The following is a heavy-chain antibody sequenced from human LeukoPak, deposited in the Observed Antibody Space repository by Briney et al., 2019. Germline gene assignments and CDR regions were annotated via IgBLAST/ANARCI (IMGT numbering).Heavy chain of an antibody. CDR3: VRDYGGSSPFDY. D-gene: IGHD4-23*01. J-gene: IGHJ4*02. Sequence: GSLRLSCTASGFTFSSYEMNWVRQAPGKGLEWISYISSSGISIYYADSVKGRFTISRDNAKNSLYLQMNSLRAEDTAVYYCVRDYGGSSPFDYWGQGTLVTVSS. V-gene: IGHV3-48*03. CDR1: GFTFSSYE. CDR2: ISSSGISI.